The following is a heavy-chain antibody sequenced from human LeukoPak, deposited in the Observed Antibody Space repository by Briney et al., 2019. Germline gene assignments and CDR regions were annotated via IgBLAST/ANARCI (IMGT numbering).Heavy chain of an antibody. CDR1: GYTLTELS. Sequence: ASVKVSCKVSGYTLTELSMHWVRQAPGKGLEWMGGFDPEDGETIYAQKFQGRVTMTEDTSTDTAYMELSSLRSEDTAVYYFATGGAGSTRGYYYGMDVWGQGTTVTVSS. J-gene: IGHJ6*02. CDR2: FDPEDGET. V-gene: IGHV1-24*01. CDR3: ATGGAGSTRGYYYGMDV. D-gene: IGHD2-2*01.